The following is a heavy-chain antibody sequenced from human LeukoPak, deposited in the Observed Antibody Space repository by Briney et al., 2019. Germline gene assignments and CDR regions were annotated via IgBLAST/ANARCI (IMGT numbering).Heavy chain of an antibody. J-gene: IGHJ4*02. V-gene: IGHV3-30-3*01. D-gene: IGHD3-22*01. Sequence: GGSLRLSCAASGFTFSNYAVHWVRQAPGKGLEWVAVISYDGSNKYYADSVKGRFTISRDNSKNTLYLQMNSLRAEDTAVYYCARGGYYDSSGHGSFDYWGQGTLVTVSS. CDR3: ARGGYYDSSGHGSFDY. CDR2: ISYDGSNK. CDR1: GFTFSNYA.